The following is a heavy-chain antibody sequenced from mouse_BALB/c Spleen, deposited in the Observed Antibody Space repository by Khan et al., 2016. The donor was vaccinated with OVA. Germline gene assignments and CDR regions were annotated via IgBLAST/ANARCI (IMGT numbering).Heavy chain of an antibody. CDR2: INPNNGGT. Sequence: VQLVESGAELVKPGASVKLSCKASGYTFSSYYMYWVKQRPGQGLEWIGEINPNNGGTNFNEKFKGKATLTVDKSSSTAYMQLSSLTSEDSAVYYCTRSGYGSFAYWGQGTLVTVSA. V-gene: IGHV1S81*02. D-gene: IGHD2-2*01. CDR1: GYTFSSYY. CDR3: TRSGYGSFAY. J-gene: IGHJ3*01.